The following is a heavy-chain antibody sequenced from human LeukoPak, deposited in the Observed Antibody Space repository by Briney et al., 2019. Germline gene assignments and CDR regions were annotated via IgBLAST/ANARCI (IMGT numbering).Heavy chain of an antibody. CDR2: MNPNSGNT. CDR3: ARRTISGWYSYAFDI. V-gene: IGHV1-8*01. Sequence: ASVKVSCRVSGYTLTALSMHWVRQATGQGLEWMGWMNPNSGNTGYAQEFQGRVTMTRNTSISTAYIELSSLRSEDTAVYYCARRTISGWYSYAFDIWGQGTMVTVSS. CDR1: GYTLTALS. J-gene: IGHJ3*02. D-gene: IGHD6-19*01.